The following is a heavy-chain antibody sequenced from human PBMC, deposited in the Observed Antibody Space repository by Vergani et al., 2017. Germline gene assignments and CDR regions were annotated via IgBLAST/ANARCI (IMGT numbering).Heavy chain of an antibody. V-gene: IGHV3-15*01. CDR1: GFTFSNAW. D-gene: IGHD5-18*01. CDR3: ARERRGYSYGSRDYYYYGMDV. J-gene: IGHJ6*02. CDR2: IKSKTDGGTT. Sequence: EVQLVESGGGLVKPGGSLRLSCAASGFTFSNAWMSWVRQAPGKGLEWVGRIKSKTDGGTTDYAAPVKGRFTISRDDSKNTLYLQMNSLKTEDTAVYYCARERRGYSYGSRDYYYYGMDVWGQGTTVTVSS.